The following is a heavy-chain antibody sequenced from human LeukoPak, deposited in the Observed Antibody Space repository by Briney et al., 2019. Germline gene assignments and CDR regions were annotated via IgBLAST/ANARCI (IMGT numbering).Heavy chain of an antibody. Sequence: ASVKVSCKASGYTFTSYGISWVRQAPGQGLEWMGWISAYNGNTNYAQKLQGRVTMTTDTTTSTAYMELRSLRSDDTAVYYCARDELYSGYDLNYFDYWGQGTLVTVSS. CDR3: ARDELYSGYDLNYFDY. J-gene: IGHJ4*02. CDR2: ISAYNGNT. CDR1: GYTFTSYG. V-gene: IGHV1-18*01. D-gene: IGHD5-12*01.